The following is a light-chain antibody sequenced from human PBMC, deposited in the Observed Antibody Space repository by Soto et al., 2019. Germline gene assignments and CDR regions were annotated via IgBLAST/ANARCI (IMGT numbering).Light chain of an antibody. CDR2: KAS. CDR3: QQYHSYPLT. CDR1: QSISAW. V-gene: IGKV1-5*03. J-gene: IGKJ5*01. Sequence: DIQMTQFPSALFASVGERVTITCRASQSISAWLAWYQQKPGKAPKLLIYKASNVESGVPSRFSGSGSGTEFTLTISSLQPDDFATYYCQQYHSYPLTFGQGTRLEIK.